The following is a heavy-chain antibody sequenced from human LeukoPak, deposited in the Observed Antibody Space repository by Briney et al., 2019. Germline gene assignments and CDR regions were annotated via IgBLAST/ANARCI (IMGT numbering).Heavy chain of an antibody. CDR1: GFTFSSHG. CDR2: ISYDGSNK. J-gene: IGHJ4*02. Sequence: GGSLRLSCAASGFTFSSHGMHWVRQAPGKGLEWVAVISYDGSNKYYADSVKGRFTISRDNSKNTLYLQMNSLRAEDTAVYYCAKEGNYQLLFVYWGQGTLVTVSS. V-gene: IGHV3-30*18. D-gene: IGHD2-2*01. CDR3: AKEGNYQLLFVY.